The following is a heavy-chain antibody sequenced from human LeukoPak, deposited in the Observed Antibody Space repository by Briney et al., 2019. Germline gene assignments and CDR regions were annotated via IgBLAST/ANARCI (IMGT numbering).Heavy chain of an antibody. CDR2: IHYSGST. J-gene: IGHJ4*02. D-gene: IGHD1-26*01. CDR3: ARGEGAVTP. CDR1: TGSISTYY. V-gene: IGHV4-59*01. Sequence: SETQSLTCTVSTGSISTYYLTWIRQAPGKGLEWIWYIHYSGSTNYNPSLKSRFTTSVDTSNNQFSLRLSCVTAADTAVYCCARGEGAVTPWGQGTLVTVSS.